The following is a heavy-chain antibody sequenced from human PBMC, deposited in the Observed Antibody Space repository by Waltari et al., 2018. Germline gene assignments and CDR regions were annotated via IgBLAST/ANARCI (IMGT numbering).Heavy chain of an antibody. V-gene: IGHV4-34*01. CDR1: GGSFSGYY. Sequence: QVQLQQWGAGLLKPSETLSLTCAVYGGSFSGYYWSWIRQPPGQGLEWRGEINHSGSTNYNPSLKSRVIISVDTSKNQFSLKLSSVTAADTAVYFCARPGAFVASRGNRFDYWGQGTLVTVSS. J-gene: IGHJ4*02. CDR2: INHSGST. CDR3: ARPGAFVASRGNRFDY. D-gene: IGHD1-1*01.